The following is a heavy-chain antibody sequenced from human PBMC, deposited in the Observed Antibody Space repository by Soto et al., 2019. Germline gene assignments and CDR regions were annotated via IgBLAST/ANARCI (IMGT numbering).Heavy chain of an antibody. CDR1: GYTLTELS. D-gene: IGHD2-15*01. CDR2: FDPEDGET. J-gene: IGHJ4*02. Sequence: GASVKVSCKVSGYTLTELSMHWVRQAPGKGLEWMGGFDPEDGETIYAQKFQGRVTMTEDTSTDTAYMELSSLRSEDTAVYYCATWGYCSGGSCPGDYWGQGTLVTVSS. V-gene: IGHV1-24*01. CDR3: ATWGYCSGGSCPGDY.